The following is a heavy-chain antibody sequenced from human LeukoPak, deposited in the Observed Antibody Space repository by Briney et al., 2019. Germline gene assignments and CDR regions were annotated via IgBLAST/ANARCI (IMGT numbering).Heavy chain of an antibody. J-gene: IGHJ4*02. Sequence: SETLSLTCAVYGGAFSGYYWSWIRQPPGKGLEWIGYIYYSGSTNYNPSLKSRVTISVDTSKNQFSLKLSSVTAADTAVYYCARGRSSSWYHYWGQGTLVTVSS. CDR3: ARGRSSSWYHY. CDR1: GGAFSGYY. D-gene: IGHD6-13*01. CDR2: IYYSGST. V-gene: IGHV4-59*08.